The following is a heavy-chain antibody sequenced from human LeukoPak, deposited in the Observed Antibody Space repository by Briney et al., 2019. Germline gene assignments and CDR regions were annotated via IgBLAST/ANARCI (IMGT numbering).Heavy chain of an antibody. CDR3: AKDKELLWFGELLPEFDY. J-gene: IGHJ4*02. CDR2: ISGSGGST. D-gene: IGHD3-10*01. Sequence: GGTLRLSCAASGFTFSSYGMSWVRQAPGKGLEWVSAISGSGGSTYYADSVKGRFTISRDNSKNTLYLQMNSLRAEDTAVYYCAKDKELLWFGELLPEFDYWGQGTLVTVSS. CDR1: GFTFSSYG. V-gene: IGHV3-23*01.